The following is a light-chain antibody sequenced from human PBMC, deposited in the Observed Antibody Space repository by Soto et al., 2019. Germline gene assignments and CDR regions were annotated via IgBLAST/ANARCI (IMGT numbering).Light chain of an antibody. Sequence: IQLTQSLSSLSASVGDRVTITCRASQAISSYLAWYQQKPGKAPNLLIYAASTLQSGVPSRFSGGGSGTDFTLTISSLQPEDFATYYCQQLNSYPRTFGGGTKVDIK. CDR3: QQLNSYPRT. V-gene: IGKV1-9*01. CDR1: QAISSY. J-gene: IGKJ4*01. CDR2: AAS.